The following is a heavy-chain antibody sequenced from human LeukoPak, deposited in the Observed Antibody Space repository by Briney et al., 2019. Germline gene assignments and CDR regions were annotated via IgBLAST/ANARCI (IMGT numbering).Heavy chain of an antibody. V-gene: IGHV4-4*07. Sequence: SETLSLTCTVSGASMSKAFWSWIRQPAGKGLEWIGRIYTSGTTNYNPSLKSRVTLSVDTSNNQFSLKLTSVTAADTALYYCARATAGCGSTCAFDYWGQGTLVTVSS. D-gene: IGHD2-2*01. CDR3: ARATAGCGSTCAFDY. CDR1: GASMSKAF. CDR2: IYTSGTT. J-gene: IGHJ4*02.